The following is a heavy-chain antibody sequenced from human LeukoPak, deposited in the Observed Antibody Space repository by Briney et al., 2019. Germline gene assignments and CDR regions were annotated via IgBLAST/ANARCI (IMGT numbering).Heavy chain of an antibody. V-gene: IGHV3-7*04. D-gene: IGHD3-3*01. Sequence: GGSLRLSCAASGFTFSSYWMSWVRQALGKGLEWVANIKQDGSEKYYVDSVKGRFTISRDNAKNSLYLQMNSLRAEDTAVYYCARDSYFCPMDVWGQGTTVTVSS. CDR3: ARDSYFCPMDV. CDR1: GFTFSSYW. CDR2: IKQDGSEK. J-gene: IGHJ6*02.